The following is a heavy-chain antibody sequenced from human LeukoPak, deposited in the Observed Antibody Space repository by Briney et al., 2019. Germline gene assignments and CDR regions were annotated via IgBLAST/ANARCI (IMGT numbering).Heavy chain of an antibody. D-gene: IGHD6-13*01. CDR2: ISSSSSYI. V-gene: IGHV3-21*01. Sequence: PGGSLRLSCAASGFTFSSYSMNWVRQAPGKGLEWVSSISSSSSYIYYADSVKGRFTISRDNAKNSLYLQMNSLRAEDTAVYYCARDGSGSAAAGLDHWGQGTLVTVSS. CDR3: ARDGSGSAAAGLDH. J-gene: IGHJ4*02. CDR1: GFTFSSYS.